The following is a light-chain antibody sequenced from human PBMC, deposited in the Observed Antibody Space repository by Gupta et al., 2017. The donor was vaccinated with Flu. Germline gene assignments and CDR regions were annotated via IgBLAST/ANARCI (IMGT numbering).Light chain of an antibody. CDR1: NIGSKS. V-gene: IGLV3-21*02. CDR3: QVWDSGSDEVV. CDR2: DDS. J-gene: IGLJ2*01. Sequence: VSVAPGQTARITCGENNIGSKSVHWYQQKPGQDPMLVVYDDSDRPSGIPQRFSGSNSVNTATLTISRVEAGDEADYFCQVWDSGSDEVVFGGGTKLTVL.